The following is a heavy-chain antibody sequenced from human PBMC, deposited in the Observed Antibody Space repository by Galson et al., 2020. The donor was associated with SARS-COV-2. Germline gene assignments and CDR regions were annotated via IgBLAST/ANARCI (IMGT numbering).Heavy chain of an antibody. CDR3: ARVGIGNWESYAFDI. D-gene: IGHD2-21*01. Sequence: GGSLRLSCAASGFTFSSYEMNWVRQAPGKGLEWVSYISSSGSTIYYADSVKGRFTISRDNAKNSLYLQMNSLRAEDTAVYYCARVGIGNWESYAFDIWGQGTMVTVSS. J-gene: IGHJ3*02. CDR1: GFTFSSYE. CDR2: ISSSGSTI. V-gene: IGHV3-48*03.